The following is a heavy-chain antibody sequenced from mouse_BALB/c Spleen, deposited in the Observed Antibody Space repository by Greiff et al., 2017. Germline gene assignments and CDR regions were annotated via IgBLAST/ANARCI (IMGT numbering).Heavy chain of an antibody. CDR2: IDTSDSYT. D-gene: IGHD1-1*01. J-gene: IGHJ4*01. CDR3: ARGGITTVGYAMDY. CDR1: GYTFTDYW. Sequence: QVQLQQPGAELVMPGASVKMSCKASGYTFTDYWMPWVKQRPGQGLEWIGAIDTSDSYTSYNQKFKGKATLTVDESSSTAYMQLSSLTSEDSAVYYCARGGITTVGYAMDYWGQGTSVTVSS. V-gene: IGHV1-69*01.